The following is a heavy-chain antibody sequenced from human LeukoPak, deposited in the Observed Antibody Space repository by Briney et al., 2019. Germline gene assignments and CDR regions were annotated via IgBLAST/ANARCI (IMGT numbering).Heavy chain of an antibody. Sequence: ASVKVSCKASGGTFSSYAISWVRQAPGQGLEWMGGIIPIFGTANYAQKFQGRVTITADESTSTAYMELSSLRSEDTAVYYCAGGTRDYYYYYMDVWGKGTTVTISS. CDR3: AGGTRDYYYYYMDV. J-gene: IGHJ6*03. CDR2: IIPIFGTA. V-gene: IGHV1-69*13. D-gene: IGHD1-26*01. CDR1: GGTFSSYA.